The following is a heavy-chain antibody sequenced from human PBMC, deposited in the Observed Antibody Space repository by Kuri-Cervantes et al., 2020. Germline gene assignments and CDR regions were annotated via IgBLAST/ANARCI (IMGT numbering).Heavy chain of an antibody. J-gene: IGHJ6*02. V-gene: IGHV3-30*02. CDR2: IWYDGSNK. CDR1: GFTFSSYG. CDR3: AKDGPLWFGEQGYYHYGMDV. Sequence: GESLKISCAASGFTFSSYGMHWVRQAPGKGLEWVAVIWYDGSNKYYADSVKGRFTISRDNSKNTLYLQMNSLRAEDTAVYYCAKDGPLWFGEQGYYHYGMDVWGQGTTVTVSS. D-gene: IGHD3-10*01.